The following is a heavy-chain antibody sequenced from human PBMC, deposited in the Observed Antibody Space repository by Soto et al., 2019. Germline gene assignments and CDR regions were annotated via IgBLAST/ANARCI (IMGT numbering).Heavy chain of an antibody. CDR2: IRSKAYGGTT. J-gene: IGHJ4*02. D-gene: IGHD3-9*01. V-gene: IGHV3-49*03. CDR3: TRASRYYDILTGYPPSDY. CDR1: GFTFGDYA. Sequence: GGSLRLACTASGFTFGDYAMSWFRQAPGKGLEWVGFIRSKAYGGTTEYAASVKGRFTISRDDSKSIAYLQMNSLKTEDTAVYYCTRASRYYDILTGYPPSDYWGQAPLVTVSS.